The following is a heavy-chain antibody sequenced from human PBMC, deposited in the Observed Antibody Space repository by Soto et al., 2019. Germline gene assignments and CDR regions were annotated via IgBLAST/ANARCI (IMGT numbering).Heavy chain of an antibody. V-gene: IGHV1-3*01. J-gene: IGHJ5*02. CDR2: SNAANGNT. D-gene: IGHD6-13*01. CDR1: GYTFTSYG. Sequence: ASVQVSCKASGYTFTSYGIHWVRQAPGQRLEWMGWSNAANGNTKYTPKIQGRVTITRDTSASTAYMELSSLRSEDTAVYYCVRRHVSATGIDWFDPWGQGTLVTVSS. CDR3: VRRHVSATGIDWFDP.